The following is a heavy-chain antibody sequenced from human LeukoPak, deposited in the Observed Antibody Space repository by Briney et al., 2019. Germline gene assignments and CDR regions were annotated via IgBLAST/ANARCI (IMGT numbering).Heavy chain of an antibody. V-gene: IGHV3-74*01. J-gene: IGHJ4*02. CDR2: INSDGIST. CDR1: RFTFSSYC. CDR3: ARDGNYYDSRGPADY. D-gene: IGHD3-22*01. Sequence: AGGSLRLSCAGSRFTFSSYCRHWGRQAPGKGLVSLLRINSDGISTSYADSVKGRFTISRDNAKNTLYLQMNSLRAEDMAVYYCARDGNYYDSRGPADYWGQGTMVGVSS.